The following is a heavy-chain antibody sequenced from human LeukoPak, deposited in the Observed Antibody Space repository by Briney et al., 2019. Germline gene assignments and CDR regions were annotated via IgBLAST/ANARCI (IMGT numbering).Heavy chain of an antibody. D-gene: IGHD2-15*01. Sequence: GRSLRLSCAASGFTLDDYAMHWVRQAPGKGLEWVAGISWNSGSIGYADSVKGRFTISRDNAKNSLYLQMNSLRAEDTALYYCAKDQDGVAATSGFDYWGRGTLVTVSS. CDR2: ISWNSGSI. J-gene: IGHJ4*02. CDR3: AKDQDGVAATSGFDY. CDR1: GFTLDDYA. V-gene: IGHV3-9*01.